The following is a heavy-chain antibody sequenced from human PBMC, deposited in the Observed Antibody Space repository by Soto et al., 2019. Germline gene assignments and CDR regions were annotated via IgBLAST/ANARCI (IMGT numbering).Heavy chain of an antibody. CDR1: GGTFSSYA. V-gene: IGHV1-69*06. J-gene: IGHJ5*02. D-gene: IGHD3-3*01. CDR3: ASRRYYDFWSGSNWFDP. Sequence: SVKVSCKASGGTFSSYAISWVRQAPGQGLEWMGGIIPIFGTANYAQKFQGRVTITADKSTSTAYMELSSLRSEDTAVYYCASRRYYDFWSGSNWFDPWGQGTLVTVSS. CDR2: IIPIFGTA.